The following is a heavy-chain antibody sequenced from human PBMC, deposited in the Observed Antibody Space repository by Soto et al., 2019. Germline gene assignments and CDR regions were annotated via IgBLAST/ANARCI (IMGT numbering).Heavy chain of an antibody. CDR1: GGSISSSSYY. D-gene: IGHD3-10*01. CDR3: ASSHSYYGSGKGWFDP. Sequence: QLQLQESGPGLVKPSETLSLTCTVSGGSISSSSYYWGWIRQPPGKGLEWIGSIYYSGSTYYNPSLKSRVTISVDTSKNQFSLKLSSVTAADTAVYYCASSHSYYGSGKGWFDPWGQGTLVTVSS. J-gene: IGHJ5*02. V-gene: IGHV4-39*01. CDR2: IYYSGST.